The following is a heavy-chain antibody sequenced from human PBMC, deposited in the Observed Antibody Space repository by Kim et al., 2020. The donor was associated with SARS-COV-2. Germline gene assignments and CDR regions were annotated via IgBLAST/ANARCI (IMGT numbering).Heavy chain of an antibody. CDR3: ARDRAGAVAGTIDP. Sequence: VDSVKGRFTIARDNAKNSLYLQMSSLRAEDTAVYYWARDRAGAVAGTIDPWGQGTLVTVSS. D-gene: IGHD6-19*01. V-gene: IGHV3-7*01. J-gene: IGHJ5*02.